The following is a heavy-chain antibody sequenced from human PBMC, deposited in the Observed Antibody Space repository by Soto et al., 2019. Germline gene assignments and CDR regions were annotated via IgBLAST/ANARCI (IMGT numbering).Heavy chain of an antibody. CDR3: AREYYDVLTDYYRYYYIDV. V-gene: IGHV3-11*01. D-gene: IGHD3-9*01. CDR2: ISNSGTGM. CDR1: GFTFSDYY. J-gene: IGHJ6*04. Sequence: QVQLVESGGGLVQPGGSLRLSCTASGFTFSDYYMTWIRQAPGKGLESVSYISNSGTGMYYADSVKGRFTISRDNAKNSLYLQLNSLRAEDTAVYYCAREYYDVLTDYYRYYYIDVWGKGITVTVSS.